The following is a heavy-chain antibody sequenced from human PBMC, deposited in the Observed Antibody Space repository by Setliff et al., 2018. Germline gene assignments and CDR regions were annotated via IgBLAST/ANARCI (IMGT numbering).Heavy chain of an antibody. V-gene: IGHV4-39*01. CDR2: IYFTGNT. D-gene: IGHD3-22*01. Sequence: SETLSLTCTVSGGSVRTSSYYWGWIRQSPGKGLEWIGSIYFTGNTYYSPSLKSRVTISADTSKNQLSLKLTSLTATDTAIYYCARHGRFYDFTDYFPNWFDPWGQGTLVTVSS. CDR1: GGSVRTSSYY. J-gene: IGHJ5*02. CDR3: ARHGRFYDFTDYFPNWFDP.